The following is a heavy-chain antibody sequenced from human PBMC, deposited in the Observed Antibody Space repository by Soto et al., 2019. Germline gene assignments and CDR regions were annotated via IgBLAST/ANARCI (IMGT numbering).Heavy chain of an antibody. D-gene: IGHD1-7*01. CDR3: ARDGITGTTTPYYGMDV. Sequence: ASVKVSCKASGYTFTSYYMHWVRQAPGQGLEWMGIINPSGGSTSYAQKFQGRVTMTRDTSTSTVYMELSSLRSEDTAVYYCARDGITGTTTPYYGMDVWGQGTTVTVS. J-gene: IGHJ6*02. CDR2: INPSGGST. CDR1: GYTFTSYY. V-gene: IGHV1-46*01.